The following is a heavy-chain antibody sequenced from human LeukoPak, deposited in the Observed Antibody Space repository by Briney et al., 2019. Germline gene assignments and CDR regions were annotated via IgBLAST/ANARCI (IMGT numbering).Heavy chain of an antibody. V-gene: IGHV4-59*12. CDR1: SDSISSYY. Sequence: SSETLSLTCTVSSDSISSYYWSWIRQPPGKGLEWIGYIYHSGSTYYNPSLKSRVTISVDRSKNQFSLKLSCVTAADTAVYYCARVKSGYYVYYFDYWGQGTLVTVSS. D-gene: IGHD3-22*01. CDR3: ARVKSGYYVYYFDY. CDR2: IYHSGST. J-gene: IGHJ4*02.